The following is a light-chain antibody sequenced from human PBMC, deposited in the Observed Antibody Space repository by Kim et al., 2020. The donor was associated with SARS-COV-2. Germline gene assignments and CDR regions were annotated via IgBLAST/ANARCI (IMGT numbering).Light chain of an antibody. V-gene: IGKV1-9*01. CDR2: AAS. CDR1: QGIKSY. CDR3: QQLNSYPLT. Sequence: ASVGDRVTITCRASQGIKSYLAWYQQKPGKAPKLLIYAASTLQGGVPSRFSGSGSGTEFTLTISGLQPEDVAIYYCQQLNSYPLTFGGGTKVDIK. J-gene: IGKJ4*01.